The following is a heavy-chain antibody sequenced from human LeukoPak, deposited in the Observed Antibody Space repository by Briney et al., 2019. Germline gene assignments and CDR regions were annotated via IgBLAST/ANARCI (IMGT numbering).Heavy chain of an antibody. Sequence: ASVKVSCKASGYTFTSYYMHWVRQTPGQGLEWMGIINPSGGSTSYAQKFQGRVTVTRDTSTSTVYMELSSLRSEDTAVYYCAREYVGATHYFDYWGQGTLVTVSS. D-gene: IGHD1-26*01. J-gene: IGHJ4*02. CDR2: INPSGGST. CDR3: AREYVGATHYFDY. V-gene: IGHV1-46*01. CDR1: GYTFTSYY.